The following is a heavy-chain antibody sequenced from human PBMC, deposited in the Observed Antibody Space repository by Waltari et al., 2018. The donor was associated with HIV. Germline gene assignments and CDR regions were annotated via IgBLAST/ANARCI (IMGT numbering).Heavy chain of an antibody. D-gene: IGHD3-22*01. CDR2: IYYSGST. J-gene: IGHJ4*02. CDR3: ARVPANYYDSRGAFDY. Sequence: QLQLQESGPGLVKPSATLSLTCTVSGGSISSRSSYWGWIRPPPGKGLEWIGSIYYSGSTYYNPSLKSRVTISVDTSKNQFSLKVSSVTAADTAMYFCARVPANYYDSRGAFDYWGQGTLVTVSS. CDR1: GGSISSRSSY. V-gene: IGHV4-39*07.